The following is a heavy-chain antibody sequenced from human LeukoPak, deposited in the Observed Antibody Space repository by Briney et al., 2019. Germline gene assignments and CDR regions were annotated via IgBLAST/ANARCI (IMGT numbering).Heavy chain of an antibody. V-gene: IGHV3-21*01. CDR2: ISSSSSYI. Sequence: PGGSLRLSCAASGFTFSSYSMNWVRQAPGKGLEWVSSISSSSSYIYYADSVKGRFTISKDNAKNSLYLQMNSLRAEDTAVYYCAKDRGYYDSTGYNLMDYWGQGTLVTVSS. CDR1: GFTFSSYS. J-gene: IGHJ4*02. CDR3: AKDRGYYDSTGYNLMDY. D-gene: IGHD3-22*01.